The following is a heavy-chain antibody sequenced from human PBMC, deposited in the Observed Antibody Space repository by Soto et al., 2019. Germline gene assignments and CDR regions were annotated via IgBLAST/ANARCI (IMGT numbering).Heavy chain of an antibody. CDR1: GVTFSSYA. D-gene: IGHD1-26*01. CDR3: ATDRGIR. CDR2: ISYDGSNK. J-gene: IGHJ4*02. V-gene: IGHV3-30-3*01. Sequence: GGSLRLSCAASGVTFSSYAMHCVRQAPGKGLEWVALISYDGSNKYYPDSVKGRFTISRDNSKNTLYLQMNSLRTEDTAVYYCATDRGIRWGKGTLGTVSS.